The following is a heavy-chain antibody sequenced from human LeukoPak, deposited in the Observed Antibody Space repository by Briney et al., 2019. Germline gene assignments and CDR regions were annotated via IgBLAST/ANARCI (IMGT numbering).Heavy chain of an antibody. CDR3: AREGYCSSTSCSNGDFDY. CDR2: IYTSGST. J-gene: IGHJ4*02. CDR1: GGSISSYY. Sequence: SETLSLTCTVSGGSISSYYWSWIRQPAGKGLEWIGRIYTSGSTNYNPSLKSRVTMSVDTSKNQFSLKLSSVTAADTAVYYCAREGYCSSTSCSNGDFDYWGQGTPVTVSS. V-gene: IGHV4-4*07. D-gene: IGHD2-2*01.